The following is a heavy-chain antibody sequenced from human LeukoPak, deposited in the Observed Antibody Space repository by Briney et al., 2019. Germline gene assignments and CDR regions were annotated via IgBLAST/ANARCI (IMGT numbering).Heavy chain of an antibody. V-gene: IGHV3-53*01. CDR2: VYSGGST. Sequence: PGGSLTLSCAASGFTFSSSAMNWVRQAPGKGLEWVSVVYSGGSTYYADSVKGRFTISRDNSKNTLYLQMNSLRAEDTAVYYCARDDGRYYFDYWGQGTLVTVSS. CDR3: ARDDGRYYFDY. CDR1: GFTFSSSA. D-gene: IGHD1-1*01. J-gene: IGHJ4*02.